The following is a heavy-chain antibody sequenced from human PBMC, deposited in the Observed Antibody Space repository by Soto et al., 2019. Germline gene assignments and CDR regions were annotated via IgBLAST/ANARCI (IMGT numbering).Heavy chain of an antibody. CDR1: GFAFSSEW. CDR3: TSDTFGARDS. V-gene: IGHV3-74*01. Sequence: GGSLRLSCAASGFAFSSEWMHWVRQAPGKGLVWVSRIDPYDTGITYADSVKGRFTISRDNAKNTLYLQMNSLRAEDTAVYYCTSDTFGARDSWGQGTLVTV. CDR2: IDPYDTGI. J-gene: IGHJ4*02. D-gene: IGHD2-15*01.